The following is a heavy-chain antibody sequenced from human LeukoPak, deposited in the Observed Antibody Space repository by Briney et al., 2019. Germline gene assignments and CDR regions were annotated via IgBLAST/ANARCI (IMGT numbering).Heavy chain of an antibody. Sequence: SETLSLTCTVSGGSISSSSYYWGWIRQPPGKGLEWIGSIYYSGSTYYNPSLKGRVTISVDTSKNQFSLKLSSVTAADTAVYYCARREPAVDYWGQGTLVTVSS. V-gene: IGHV4-39*01. J-gene: IGHJ4*02. CDR1: GGSISSSSYY. CDR2: IYYSGST. CDR3: ARREPAVDY.